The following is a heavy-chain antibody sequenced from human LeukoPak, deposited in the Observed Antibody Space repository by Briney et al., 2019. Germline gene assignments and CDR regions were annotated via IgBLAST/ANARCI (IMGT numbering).Heavy chain of an antibody. CDR2: ISSSSSTI. CDR3: ARDPGPTYYYDSSGYSAPGAFDI. V-gene: IGHV3-48*03. Sequence: PGGSLRLSCVASKFSISSYEFNWVRQAPGKGLEWVSYISSSSSTIYYADSVKGRFTISRDNAKNSLYLQMNSLRAEDTAVYYCARDPGPTYYYDSSGYSAPGAFDIWGQGTMVTVSS. CDR1: KFSISSYE. D-gene: IGHD3-22*01. J-gene: IGHJ3*02.